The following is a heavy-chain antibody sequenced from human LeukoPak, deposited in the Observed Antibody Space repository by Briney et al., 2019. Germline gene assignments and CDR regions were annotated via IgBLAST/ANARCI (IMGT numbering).Heavy chain of an antibody. CDR3: VRDYPGSSDY. CDR1: GFSITSGFY. J-gene: IGHJ4*02. V-gene: IGHV4-38-2*02. Sequence: PSETLSLTCTVSGFSITSGFYWGWIRQPPGKGLEWIGSIYQGGSTFYNPSLKSRVTISVDTSKNQFSLKLNSVTAADTAVYYCVRDYPGSSDYWGQGTLVTVSS. CDR2: IYQGGST. D-gene: IGHD1-1*01.